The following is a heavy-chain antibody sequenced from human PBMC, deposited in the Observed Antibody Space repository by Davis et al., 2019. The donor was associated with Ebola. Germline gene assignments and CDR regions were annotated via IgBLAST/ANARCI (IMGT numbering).Heavy chain of an antibody. J-gene: IGHJ4*02. D-gene: IGHD6-6*01. CDR3: ARDRSSSSSRDFDY. V-gene: IGHV3-74*01. CDR1: GFTFNNYW. Sequence: HTGGSLRLSCAASGFTFNNYWMHWVRQAPGKGLVWVSRVNTDGSITSYADSVRGRFTISRDNAKNTLYLQMNSLRAEDTALYYCARDRSSSSSRDFDYWGQGTLVTVSS. CDR2: VNTDGSIT.